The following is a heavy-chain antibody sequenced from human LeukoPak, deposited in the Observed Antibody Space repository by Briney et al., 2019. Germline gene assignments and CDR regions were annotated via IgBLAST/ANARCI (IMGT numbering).Heavy chain of an antibody. J-gene: IGHJ4*02. V-gene: IGHV1-2*02. CDR3: ARDRPGYSSGWYSDY. CDR2: INPNSGGT. D-gene: IGHD6-19*01. CDR1: GYTFTGYY. Sequence: ASVKVSCKAYGYTFTGYYMHWVRQAPGQGLEWMGWINPNSGGTNYAQKFQGRVTMTRDTSISTAYMELSRLRSDDTAVYYCARDRPGYSSGWYSDYWGQGTLVTVSP.